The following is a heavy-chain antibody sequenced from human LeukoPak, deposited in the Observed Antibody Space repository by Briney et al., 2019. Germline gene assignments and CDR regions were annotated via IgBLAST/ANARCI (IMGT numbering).Heavy chain of an antibody. CDR1: GYTFTGYY. CDR3: ARAGDTGIAAAGTGDLYYMDV. Sequence: ASVKVSCKASGYTFTGYYMHWVRQAPGQGLEWMGWINPNSGGTNYAQKFQGRVTMTRDTSISTAYMELSRLRSDDTAVYYCARAGDTGIAAAGTGDLYYMDVWGKGTTVTVSS. D-gene: IGHD6-13*01. CDR2: INPNSGGT. J-gene: IGHJ6*03. V-gene: IGHV1-2*02.